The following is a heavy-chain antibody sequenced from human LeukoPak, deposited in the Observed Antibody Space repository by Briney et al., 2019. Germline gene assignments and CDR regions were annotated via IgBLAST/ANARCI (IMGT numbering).Heavy chain of an antibody. CDR2: ISAYNGNT. CDR1: GYTFTSYG. D-gene: IGHD2-2*01. Sequence: ASVKVSCKASGYTFTSYGISWVRQAPGQGLGWMGWISAYNGNTNYAQKLQGRVTMTTDTSTSTAYMELRSLRSDDTAVYYCARSCLSSTSCYYYYGMDVWGQGTTVTVSS. J-gene: IGHJ6*02. CDR3: ARSCLSSTSCYYYYGMDV. V-gene: IGHV1-18*01.